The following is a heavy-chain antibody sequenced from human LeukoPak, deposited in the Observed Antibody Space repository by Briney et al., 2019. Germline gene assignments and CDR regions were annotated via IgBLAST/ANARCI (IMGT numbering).Heavy chain of an antibody. J-gene: IGHJ6*02. CDR2: INHSGST. Sequence: SETLSLTCAVYGGSFSGYYWSWIRQPPGKGLEWIGEINHSGSTNYNPSLKSRVTISVDTSKNQFSLKLSSVTAADTAVYYCARGGRYFDCYYYGMDVWGQGTTVTVSS. CDR3: ARGGRYFDCYYYGMDV. V-gene: IGHV4-34*01. CDR1: GGSFSGYY. D-gene: IGHD3-9*01.